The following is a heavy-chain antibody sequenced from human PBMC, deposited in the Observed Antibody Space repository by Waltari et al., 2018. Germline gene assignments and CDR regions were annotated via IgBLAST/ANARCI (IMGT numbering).Heavy chain of an antibody. J-gene: IGHJ5*02. Sequence: QVQLVQSGAEVKKPGASVKVSCTASGYTFTGYYMHWVRQAPGQGLEWIGRINPNIGCTNYAQKFQGRVTMTRDTSISTAYMELSRLRSDDTAVYYCARDYIVVEPAAIKWFDPWGQGTLVTVSS. CDR3: ARDYIVVEPAAIKWFDP. CDR2: INPNIGCT. D-gene: IGHD2-2*01. V-gene: IGHV1-2*06. CDR1: GYTFTGYY.